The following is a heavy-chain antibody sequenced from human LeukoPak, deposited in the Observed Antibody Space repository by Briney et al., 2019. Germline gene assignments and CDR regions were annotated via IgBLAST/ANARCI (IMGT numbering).Heavy chain of an antibody. Sequence: PGGSLRLSCAASGFTFSSYGMHWVRQAPGKGLEWVAFIRYDGSTKYYADSVKGRFTISRDNSKNTPYLQMNSLRAEGTAVYCCAKETMSGYYMFDYWGQGTLVSVSS. D-gene: IGHD3-3*01. J-gene: IGHJ4*02. CDR2: IRYDGSTK. V-gene: IGHV3-30*02. CDR3: AKETMSGYYMFDY. CDR1: GFTFSSYG.